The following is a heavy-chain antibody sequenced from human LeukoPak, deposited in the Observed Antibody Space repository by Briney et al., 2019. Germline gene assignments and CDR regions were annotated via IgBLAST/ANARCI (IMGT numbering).Heavy chain of an antibody. V-gene: IGHV3-30*02. CDR3: AKDRHYYYDSSGYRFDY. Sequence: PGGSLRLSCAASGFTFSSYGMHWVRQAPGKGLEWVAFIRYDGSNKYYADSVKGRFTISRDNSKNTLYLQMNSLRAEDTAVYYCAKDRHYYYDSSGYRFDYWGQGTLVTVSS. J-gene: IGHJ4*02. CDR1: GFTFSSYG. D-gene: IGHD3-22*01. CDR2: IRYDGSNK.